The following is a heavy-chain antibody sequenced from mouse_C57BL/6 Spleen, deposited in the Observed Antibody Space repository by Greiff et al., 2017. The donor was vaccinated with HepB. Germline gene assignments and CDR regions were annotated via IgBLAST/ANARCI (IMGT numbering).Heavy chain of an antibody. CDR3: ARGRDYDYAMDY. V-gene: IGHV1-20*01. D-gene: IGHD2-4*01. CDR2: INPYNGDT. CDR1: GYSFTGYF. Sequence: EVQLKESGPELVKPGDSVKISCKASGYSFTGYFMNWVMQSHGKSLEWIGRINPYNGDTFYNQKFKGKATLTVDKSSSTAHMELRSLTSEDSAVYYCARGRDYDYAMDYWGQGTSVTVSS. J-gene: IGHJ4*01.